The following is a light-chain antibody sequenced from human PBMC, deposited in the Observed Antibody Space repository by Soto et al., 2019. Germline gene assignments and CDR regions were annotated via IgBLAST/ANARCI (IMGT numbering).Light chain of an antibody. Sequence: DIQMTQSPSTLSASVGDRVTITCRASQSISSWLAWYQQKPGKAPKLLIDKASSLESGVPSSFSGSGSGTEFTLTISSLQPDDFATYYCQQYNSYWTFGQGTKVEIK. CDR1: QSISSW. J-gene: IGKJ1*01. CDR2: KAS. CDR3: QQYNSYWT. V-gene: IGKV1-5*03.